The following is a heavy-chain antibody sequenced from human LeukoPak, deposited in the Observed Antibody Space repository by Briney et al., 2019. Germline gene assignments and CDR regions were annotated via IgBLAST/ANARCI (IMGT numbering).Heavy chain of an antibody. CDR3: AKATNPYFYYGMDV. CDR2: ISGSSDGST. V-gene: IGHV3-23*01. CDR1: GFPFSTYA. J-gene: IGHJ6*02. Sequence: GGSLRLSCADSGFPFSTYAMTWVRQAPGKGLEWVAEISGSSDGSTYYADSVKGRFAISRDNSKKTLYLQMNSLRAEDTAVYYCAKATNPYFYYGMDVWGQGTTVTVSS.